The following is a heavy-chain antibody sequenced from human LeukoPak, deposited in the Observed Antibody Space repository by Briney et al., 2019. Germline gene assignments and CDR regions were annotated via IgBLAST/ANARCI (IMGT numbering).Heavy chain of an antibody. V-gene: IGHV4-39*07. CDR1: GGSISSSSYY. CDR3: ARVLRRYSYWYFDL. D-gene: IGHD1-1*01. CDR2: IYYSGST. J-gene: IGHJ2*01. Sequence: SETLSLTRTVSGGSISSSSYYWGWIRQPPGKGLEWIGSIYYSGSTYYNPSLKSRVTISVDTSKNQFSLKLSSVTAADTAVYYCARVLRRYSYWYFDLWGRGTLVTVSS.